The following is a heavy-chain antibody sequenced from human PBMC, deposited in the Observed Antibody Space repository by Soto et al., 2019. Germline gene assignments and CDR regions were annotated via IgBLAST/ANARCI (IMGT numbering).Heavy chain of an antibody. Sequence: EVQLVESGGGLVQPGGSLRLSCTASGFTLNYYWMHWVRQAPGKGLLWVSRINSDGSTTNYADSVKGRFTISRDNAKNTRYLEMNSLRAEDTAVYYCANFYSGSYSTYWGQGTLVTVSS. CDR1: GFTLNYYW. CDR3: ANFYSGSYSTY. J-gene: IGHJ4*02. CDR2: INSDGSTT. D-gene: IGHD1-26*01. V-gene: IGHV3-74*01.